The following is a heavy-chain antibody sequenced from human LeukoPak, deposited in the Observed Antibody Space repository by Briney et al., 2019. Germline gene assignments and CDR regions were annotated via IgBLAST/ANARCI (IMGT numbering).Heavy chain of an antibody. CDR2: ISWNSGSI. V-gene: IGHV3-9*01. CDR1: GFTFDDYA. J-gene: IGHJ4*02. Sequence: GGSLRLSCAASGFTFDDYAMHWVRQAPGKGLEWVSGISWNSGSIGYADSVKGRFTISRDNAKNSLYLQMNSLRAEDTAVYYCARKHFDYWGQGTLVTVSS. CDR3: ARKHFDY.